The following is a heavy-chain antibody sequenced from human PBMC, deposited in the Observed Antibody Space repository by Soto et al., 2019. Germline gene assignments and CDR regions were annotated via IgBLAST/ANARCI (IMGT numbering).Heavy chain of an antibody. J-gene: IGHJ6*02. D-gene: IGHD2-2*01. CDR2: IYYSGST. CDR1: GGSISSGGYY. Sequence: SETLSLTCTVSGGSISSGGYYWSWICQHPGKGLEWIGYIYYSGSTYYNPSLKSRVTISVDTSKNQFSLKLSSVTAADTAVYYCARAPGGDCSSTSCYDYYYYGMDVWGQGTTVTVSS. CDR3: ARAPGGDCSSTSCYDYYYYGMDV. V-gene: IGHV4-31*03.